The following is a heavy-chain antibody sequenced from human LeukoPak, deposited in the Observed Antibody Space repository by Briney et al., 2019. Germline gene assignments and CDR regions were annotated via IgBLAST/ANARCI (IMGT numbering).Heavy chain of an antibody. D-gene: IGHD3-10*01. Sequence: GGSLRLSCAASGFTFSSYSMNWVRQAPGKGLEWVSSISSSSSYIYYADSVKGRFTISRDNAKNSLYLQMNSLRAEDTAVYYCARDLSPGYYGSGSYYRQFDYWGQGTLVTVSS. CDR2: ISSSSSYI. J-gene: IGHJ4*02. CDR3: ARDLSPGYYGSGSYYRQFDY. CDR1: GFTFSSYS. V-gene: IGHV3-21*01.